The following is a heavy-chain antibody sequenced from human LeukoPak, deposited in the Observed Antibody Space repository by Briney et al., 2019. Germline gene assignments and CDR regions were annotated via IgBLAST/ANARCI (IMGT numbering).Heavy chain of an antibody. D-gene: IGHD4-17*01. V-gene: IGHV3-23*01. Sequence: GGSLRLSCAASGFTFSSYGMSWVRQAPGKGLEWVSAISGSGGSTYYADSVKGRFTISRDNPKNTLYLQMNSLRAEDTAVYYCAKDPGTVTTFSDYWGQGTLVTVSS. J-gene: IGHJ4*02. CDR1: GFTFSSYG. CDR3: AKDPGTVTTFSDY. CDR2: ISGSGGST.